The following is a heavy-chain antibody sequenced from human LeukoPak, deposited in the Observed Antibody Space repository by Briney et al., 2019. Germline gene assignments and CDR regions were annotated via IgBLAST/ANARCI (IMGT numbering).Heavy chain of an antibody. V-gene: IGHV3-48*02. Sequence: GGSLRLSCAASGFTFSRYSMNWVRQAPGKGLEWVSYISSSSSSTIYYADSVKGRFTISRDNAKNSLYLQMNSLRDEDTAVYYCARGGELEPFDYWGQGTLVTVSS. CDR2: ISSSSSSTI. D-gene: IGHD1-1*01. J-gene: IGHJ4*02. CDR1: GFTFSRYS. CDR3: ARGGELEPFDY.